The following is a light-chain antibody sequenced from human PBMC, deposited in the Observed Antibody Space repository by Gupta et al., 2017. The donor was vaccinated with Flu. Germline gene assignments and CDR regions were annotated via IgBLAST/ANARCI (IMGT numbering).Light chain of an antibody. J-gene: IGLJ1*01. CDR1: RSNIGAGHD. CDR2: GNS. V-gene: IGLV1-40*01. CDR3: QSYDSSLSGYV. Sequence: QSVLTQPPSVSGAPGQRVTLSCTGNRSNIGAGHDVHWYQQLPGTAPKLLIYGNSNRPSGVPDRFSGSKSGTSASLAITGLQAEDEADYYCQSYDSSLSGYVFGSGTEVTVL.